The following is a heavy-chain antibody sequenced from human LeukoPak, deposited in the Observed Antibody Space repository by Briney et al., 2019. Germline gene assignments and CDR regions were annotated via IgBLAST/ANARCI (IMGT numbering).Heavy chain of an antibody. Sequence: GGSLRLSCAASGFSFSDAWMNWVRQAPGQGLEWVGHIRSKADGGTPDYIAPVTGRFTISRDDSKDTLYLQMNSPNTEDTAMYYCTTRSPARYCSDGACYSSADYWGQGTLVTVSS. CDR3: TTRSPARYCSDGACYSSADY. J-gene: IGHJ4*02. CDR1: GFSFSDAW. D-gene: IGHD2-15*01. V-gene: IGHV3-15*07. CDR2: IRSKADGGTP.